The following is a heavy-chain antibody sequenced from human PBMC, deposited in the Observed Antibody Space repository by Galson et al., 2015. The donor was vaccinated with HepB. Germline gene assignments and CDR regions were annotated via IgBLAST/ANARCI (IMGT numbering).Heavy chain of an antibody. CDR1: GFTFSSYA. D-gene: IGHD6-13*01. V-gene: IGHV3-23*01. J-gene: IGHJ6*02. CDR3: AKESSPEYSSSWYFRKNYYYGMDV. CDR2: MSGSGGST. Sequence: SLRLSCAASGFTFSSYAMSWVRQAPGKGLEWVSAMSGSGGSTYYADSVTGRFTISRDNSKNTLYLQMNSLRAEDTAVYYCAKESSPEYSSSWYFRKNYYYGMDVWGQGTTVTVSS.